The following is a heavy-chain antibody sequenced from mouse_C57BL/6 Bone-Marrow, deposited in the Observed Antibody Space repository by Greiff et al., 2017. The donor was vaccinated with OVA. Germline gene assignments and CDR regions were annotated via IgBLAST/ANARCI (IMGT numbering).Heavy chain of an antibody. J-gene: IGHJ2*01. D-gene: IGHD2-4*01. Sequence: EVMLVESGEGLVKPGGSLKLSCAASGFTFSSYAMSWVRQTPEKRLEWVAYISSGGDYIYYADTVKGRFTISRDNARNTLYLQMSSLKSEDTAMYYCTRVGYDYFCDYWGQGTTLTVSS. CDR2: ISSGGDYI. V-gene: IGHV5-9-1*02. CDR1: GFTFSSYA. CDR3: TRVGYDYFCDY.